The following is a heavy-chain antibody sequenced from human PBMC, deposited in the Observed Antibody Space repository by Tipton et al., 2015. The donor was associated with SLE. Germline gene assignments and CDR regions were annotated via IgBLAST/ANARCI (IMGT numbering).Heavy chain of an antibody. D-gene: IGHD2/OR15-2a*01. CDR3: ARSCNYLASVCLSYNYYGMDV. CDR2: IFTTGTT. CDR1: GDSISSYH. V-gene: IGHV4-59*01. J-gene: IGHJ6*02. Sequence: TLSLTCTVSGDSISSYHWNWVRQSPGQGLEWIGYIFTTGTTEYNPSLGSRVALSIDTSKNQFYLNLTSVTAADTAIYYCARSCNYLASVCLSYNYYGMDVWGQGTTVTVSS.